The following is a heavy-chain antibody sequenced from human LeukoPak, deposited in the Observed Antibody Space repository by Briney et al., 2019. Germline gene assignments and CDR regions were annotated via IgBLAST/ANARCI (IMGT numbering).Heavy chain of an antibody. CDR1: GYTFTSYA. J-gene: IGHJ6*02. CDR2: INTNTGNP. CDR3: AASGFLYYDFWSGYYLYYYGMDV. Sequence: AAVRVYCTASGYTFTSYAMNWVRQAPGQGLEWMGWINTNTGNPTYAQGFTGRFVFSLDTSVSTAYLQISSLKAEDTAVYYCAASGFLYYDFWSGYYLYYYGMDVWGQGTTVTVSS. V-gene: IGHV7-4-1*02. D-gene: IGHD3-3*01.